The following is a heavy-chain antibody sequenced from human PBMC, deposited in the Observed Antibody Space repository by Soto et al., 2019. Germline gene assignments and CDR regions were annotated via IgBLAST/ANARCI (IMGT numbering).Heavy chain of an antibody. J-gene: IGHJ3*02. CDR2: IWYDGSNK. Sequence: GGSLRLSCAASGFTFSSYGMHWVRQAPDKGLEWVAVIWYDGSNKYYADSVKGRFTISRDNSKNTLYLQMNSLRAEDTAVYYCARGWVATIRYRAFDIWGQGTMVTVSS. V-gene: IGHV3-33*01. D-gene: IGHD5-12*01. CDR3: ARGWVATIRYRAFDI. CDR1: GFTFSSYG.